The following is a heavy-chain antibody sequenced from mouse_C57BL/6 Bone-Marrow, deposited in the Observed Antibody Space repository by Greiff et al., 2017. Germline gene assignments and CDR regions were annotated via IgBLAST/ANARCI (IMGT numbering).Heavy chain of an antibody. D-gene: IGHD3-3*01. Sequence: EVKVVESGGGLVQPGGSLKLSCAASGFTFSDYYMYWVRQTPEKRLEWVAYISNGGGSTYYPDTVKGQFTISRDNAKNTLYLQMSRLKSEDTAMYCCARHRGSYAMDYWGQGTSVTVSS. V-gene: IGHV5-12*01. CDR2: ISNGGGST. CDR1: GFTFSDYY. J-gene: IGHJ4*01. CDR3: ARHRGSYAMDY.